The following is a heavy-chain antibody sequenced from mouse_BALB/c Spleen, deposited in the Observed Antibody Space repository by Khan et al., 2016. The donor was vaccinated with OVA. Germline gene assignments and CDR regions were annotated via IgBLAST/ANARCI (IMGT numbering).Heavy chain of an antibody. CDR3: TRHGYVAWFSY. CDR2: IDPFSGGT. V-gene: IGHV1S135*01. Sequence: VQLQQSGPELMKPGASVKISCKASGYSFTSYYIHWVMQSPGTSLEWIGYIDPFSGGTTYNQKFKGKATLNVDKSSSTAYIHLTNLTSEDSAVYYCTRHGYVAWFSYWGQGTLVTVSA. D-gene: IGHD2-2*01. CDR1: GYSFTSYY. J-gene: IGHJ3*01.